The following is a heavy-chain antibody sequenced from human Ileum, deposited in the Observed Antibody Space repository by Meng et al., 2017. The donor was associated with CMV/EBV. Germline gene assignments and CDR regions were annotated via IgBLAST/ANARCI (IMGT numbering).Heavy chain of an antibody. CDR3: HVGGYDMMYYYGTDV. CDR1: GFMFRKYV. J-gene: IGHJ6*02. V-gene: IGHV3-23*03. CDR2: IHTGGNST. D-gene: IGHD5-12*01. Sequence: GESLKISCAASGFMFRKYVMSWARQAPGKGLEWVSVIHTGGNSTYYADSVKGRFTMSRDISKNTLYLQMNSLGAEDTAVYYCHVGGYDMMYYYGTDVWGQGTTVTVSS.